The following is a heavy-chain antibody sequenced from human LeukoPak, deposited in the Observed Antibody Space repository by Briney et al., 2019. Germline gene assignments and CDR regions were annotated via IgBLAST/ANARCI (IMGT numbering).Heavy chain of an antibody. J-gene: IGHJ6*03. D-gene: IGHD4-11*01. CDR1: GFTFSSRDW. Sequence: GGSLRLSCVASGFTFSSRDWMTWVRQAPGKGLEWVANIKQDGSEKYYVDSVKGRFTISRDNAKNSLYLQMNSLRAEDTAVYYCARRLVTTYDSKGLYYYYYYMDVWGKGTTVTVSS. CDR2: IKQDGSEK. V-gene: IGHV3-7*01. CDR3: ARRLVTTYDSKGLYYYYYYMDV.